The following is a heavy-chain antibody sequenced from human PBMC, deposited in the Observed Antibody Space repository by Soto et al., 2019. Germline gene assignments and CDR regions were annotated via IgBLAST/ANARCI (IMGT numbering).Heavy chain of an antibody. Sequence: SETLSLTCTVPGGSVSSGSYYWSLIRQPPGKGLEWIGYIYYSGSTNYNPSLKSRVTISVDTSKNQFSLKLSSVTAADTAVYYCAREGTAMVQWARYYYYGMDVWGQGTTVTVSS. CDR2: IYYSGST. CDR1: GGSVSSGSYY. V-gene: IGHV4-61*01. D-gene: IGHD5-18*01. J-gene: IGHJ6*02. CDR3: AREGTAMVQWARYYYYGMDV.